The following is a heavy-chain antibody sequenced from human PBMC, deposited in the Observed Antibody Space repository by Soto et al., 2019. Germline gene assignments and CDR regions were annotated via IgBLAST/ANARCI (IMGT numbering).Heavy chain of an antibody. Sequence: SETLSLTCAVYGGSFSGYYWSWIRQPPGKGLEWIGEINHSGSTNYNPSLKSRVTISVDTSKNQFSLKLSSVTAADTAVYYCARGGGFGYCSSTSCYAADYWGQGTLVTVSS. CDR3: ARGGGFGYCSSTSCYAADY. J-gene: IGHJ4*02. V-gene: IGHV4-34*01. CDR1: GGSFSGYY. CDR2: INHSGST. D-gene: IGHD2-2*03.